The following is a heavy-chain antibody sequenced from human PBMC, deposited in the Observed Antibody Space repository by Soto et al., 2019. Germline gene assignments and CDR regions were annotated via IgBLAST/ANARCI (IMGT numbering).Heavy chain of an antibody. Sequence: AGSLRLSCAASGFTFSSYGMHWVRQAPVKGLEWVAVIWYDGSNKYYADSVKGRFTISRDNSKNTLYLQMNSLRAEDTAVYYCARVPYYYFWSGYPSVYHYGMDLWGQGTTVTVSS. CDR3: ARVPYYYFWSGYPSVYHYGMDL. D-gene: IGHD3-3*01. J-gene: IGHJ6*02. CDR1: GFTFSSYG. CDR2: IWYDGSNK. V-gene: IGHV3-33*08.